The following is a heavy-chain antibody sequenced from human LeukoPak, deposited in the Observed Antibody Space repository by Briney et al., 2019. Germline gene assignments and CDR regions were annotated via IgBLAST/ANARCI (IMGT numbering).Heavy chain of an antibody. J-gene: IGHJ4*02. Sequence: GGSVKVSCKASGYTFTSFYMHWVRQAPGQGLEWMGIINPGGGSTSYAQNLQGRVTMTTDTSTSTAYVELRSLRSDDTAVYYCARGIIGYYFDYWGQGTLVIVSS. CDR3: ARGIIGYYFDY. V-gene: IGHV1-46*01. CDR1: GYTFTSFY. CDR2: INPGGGST. D-gene: IGHD2-15*01.